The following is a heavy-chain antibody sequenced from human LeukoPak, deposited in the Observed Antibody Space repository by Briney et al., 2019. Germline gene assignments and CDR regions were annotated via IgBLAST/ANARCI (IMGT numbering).Heavy chain of an antibody. CDR2: IHYSGST. Sequence: SETLSLTCTVSGGSISSYYWSWIRQPPGKGLEWIGNIHYSGSTNYNPSLKSRVTISVATSKNQFSLKLSSVTAADTAVYYCARSLFPYYYDSSAYFPFDYWGQGSLVTVSS. CDR1: GGSISSYY. CDR3: ARSLFPYYYDSSAYFPFDY. V-gene: IGHV4-59*01. J-gene: IGHJ4*02. D-gene: IGHD3-22*01.